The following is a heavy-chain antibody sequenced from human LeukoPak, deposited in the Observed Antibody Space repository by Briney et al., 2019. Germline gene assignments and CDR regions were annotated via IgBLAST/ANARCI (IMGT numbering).Heavy chain of an antibody. CDR2: VYPGDSDT. D-gene: IGHD3-10*01. J-gene: IGHJ4*02. Sequence: GESLQISCKGSGYSFTSYWIGWVRQMPGKGLEWMGIVYPGDSDTRYSPSFQGQVTISADKSISTAYLQWSSLEASDTAIYYCARRLYYYNSGTNYYFDFWGQGTLVTVSS. CDR3: ARRLYYYNSGTNYYFDF. CDR1: GYSFTSYW. V-gene: IGHV5-51*01.